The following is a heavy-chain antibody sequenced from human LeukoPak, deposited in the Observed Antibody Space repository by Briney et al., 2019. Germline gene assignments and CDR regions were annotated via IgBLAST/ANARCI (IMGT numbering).Heavy chain of an antibody. D-gene: IGHD3-9*01. V-gene: IGHV4-31*03. Sequence: KPSQTLSLTCTVSGGSISSGGYYWSWIRQHPGKGLEWIGYIYYSGSTYYNPSLKSRVTISVDTSKNQFFLKLSSVTAADTAVYYCARDPIPWLREMKIGMDVWGQGTTVTVSS. J-gene: IGHJ6*02. CDR1: GGSISSGGYY. CDR2: IYYSGST. CDR3: ARDPIPWLREMKIGMDV.